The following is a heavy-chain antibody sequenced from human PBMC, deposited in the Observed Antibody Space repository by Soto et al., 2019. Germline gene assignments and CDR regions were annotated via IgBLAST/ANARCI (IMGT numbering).Heavy chain of an antibody. V-gene: IGHV3-30*03. Sequence: QVQLVESGGGVVQPGRSLRLSCAASGFTFSSYGMHWVRQAPGKGLEWVAVISYDGTNKYYADSVKGRVTITRDNSKNTLELQMNSRGTEDTAVYYRARPQMGKWSGELGYWGQGSLVTVSS. CDR3: ARPQMGKWSGELGY. D-gene: IGHD3-10*01. CDR1: GFTFSSYG. J-gene: IGHJ4*02. CDR2: ISYDGTNK.